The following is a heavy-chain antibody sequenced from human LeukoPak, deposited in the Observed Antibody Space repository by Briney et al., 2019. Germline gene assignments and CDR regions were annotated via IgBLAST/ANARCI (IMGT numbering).Heavy chain of an antibody. V-gene: IGHV3-30*19. CDR3: ARVRGIAASDAFDI. D-gene: IGHD6-13*01. CDR2: ISYDGSNK. Sequence: GGSLRLSCAISGFTLSNYWMSWVRQAPGKGLEWVAVISYDGSNKYYADSVKGRFTISRDNSKNTLYLQMNSLRAEDTAVYYCARVRGIAASDAFDIWGQGTMVTVSS. CDR1: GFTLSNYW. J-gene: IGHJ3*02.